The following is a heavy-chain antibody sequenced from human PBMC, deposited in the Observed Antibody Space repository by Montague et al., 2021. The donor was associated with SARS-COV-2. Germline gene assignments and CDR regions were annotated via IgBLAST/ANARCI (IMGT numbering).Heavy chain of an antibody. Sequence: SETLSLTCTVSGGSISSSRYYWGWLRQPPGKGLEWIGNIYYSGNTYSNPSLQSRVTISVDTSKNQFSLNLSSVTAADTAVYYCATITLGYCTNGVCQPPDYWGQGTLVTVSS. J-gene: IGHJ4*02. D-gene: IGHD2-8*01. CDR2: IYYSGNT. CDR3: ATITLGYCTNGVCQPPDY. CDR1: GGSISSSRYY. V-gene: IGHV4-39*01.